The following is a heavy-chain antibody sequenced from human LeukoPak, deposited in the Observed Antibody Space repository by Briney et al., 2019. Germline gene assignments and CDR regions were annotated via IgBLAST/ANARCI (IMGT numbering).Heavy chain of an antibody. Sequence: SETLSLTCTVSGGSISNNNYYWSWIRQPPGKGLEWIGEIVHSGNTKYNPSLKSRVTISVDTSKNQFSLNLTSVTAADTAVYYCARFGSSTWYKGAFDIWGQGTMVTVAS. CDR2: IVHSGNT. V-gene: IGHV4-39*07. J-gene: IGHJ3*02. CDR3: ARFGSSTWYKGAFDI. CDR1: GGSISNNNYY. D-gene: IGHD1-1*01.